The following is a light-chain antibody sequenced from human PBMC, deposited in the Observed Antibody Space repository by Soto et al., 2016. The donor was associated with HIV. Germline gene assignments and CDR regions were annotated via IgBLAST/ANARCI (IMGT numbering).Light chain of an antibody. CDR1: QGIATY. V-gene: IGKV1-9*01. Sequence: DIQLTQSPSSLSASVGDRVTITCRASQGIATYLAWSQQKPGKAPQLLIYGASTLQSGVSSRFSGSGSGTEFTLTISSLQPEDSATYFCQHVHSYPXTFGGGTKVEIK. CDR3: QHVHSYPXT. CDR2: GAS. J-gene: IGKJ4*01.